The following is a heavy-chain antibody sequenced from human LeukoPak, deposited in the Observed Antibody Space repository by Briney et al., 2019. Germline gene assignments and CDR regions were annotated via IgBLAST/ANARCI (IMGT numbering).Heavy chain of an antibody. V-gene: IGHV5-51*01. CDR1: GYSFTSYW. CDR3: ARAAVTARIVDGFDI. CDR2: IYPGDSDT. Sequence: GESLKISCKGSGYSFTSYWIGWVRQTPGKGLEWMGIIYPGDSDTRYSPSFQGQVTISADKSISTACLQWSSLKASDTAMYYCARAAVTARIVDGFDIWGQGTMVTVSS. J-gene: IGHJ3*02. D-gene: IGHD2-15*01.